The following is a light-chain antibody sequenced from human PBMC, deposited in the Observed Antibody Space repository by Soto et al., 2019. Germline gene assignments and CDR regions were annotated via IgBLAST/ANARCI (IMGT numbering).Light chain of an antibody. V-gene: IGKV1-33*01. J-gene: IGKJ1*01. CDR1: QDISNY. CDR3: QQADSFPWT. Sequence: DIQMTQSPSSLSASVGDRVTITCQASQDISNYLNWYQQKPGKAPKLLIYDASNLETGVPSRFSGSRSGTNFTLTISSLQPEDFAIYYCQQADSFPWTFGQGTRVEIK. CDR2: DAS.